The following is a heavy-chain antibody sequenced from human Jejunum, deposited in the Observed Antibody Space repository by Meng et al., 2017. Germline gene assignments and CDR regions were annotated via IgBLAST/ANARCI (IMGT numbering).Heavy chain of an antibody. D-gene: IGHD6-13*01. V-gene: IGHV4-39*07. CDR3: ARDTAGFGP. J-gene: IGHJ5*02. CDR2: IFYSGTT. Sequence: QRQWHEAGQGRVKPSETLSLTCAVSGGSISTAGYYWGWIRQSPGKGLEWIGSIFYSGTTYYNPSLKSRVTISIDTSKNQFSLKMNSVTAADTAVYYCARDTAGFGPWGQGTLVTVSS. CDR1: GGSISTAGYY.